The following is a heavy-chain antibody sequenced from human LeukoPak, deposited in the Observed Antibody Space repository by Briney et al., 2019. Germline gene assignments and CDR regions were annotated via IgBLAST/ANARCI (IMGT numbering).Heavy chain of an antibody. V-gene: IGHV1-24*01. J-gene: IGHJ3*02. CDR2: FDPEDGET. CDR1: GYTLTEFS. D-gene: IGHD5-24*01. Sequence: ASVKVSCKVSGYTLTEFSMHWVRQAPGKGLEWMGGFDPEDGETIYAQKFQGRVTMTEDTSTDTAYMELSSLRSEDTAVYYCARDKEMATITIAFDIWGQGTMVTVSS. CDR3: ARDKEMATITIAFDI.